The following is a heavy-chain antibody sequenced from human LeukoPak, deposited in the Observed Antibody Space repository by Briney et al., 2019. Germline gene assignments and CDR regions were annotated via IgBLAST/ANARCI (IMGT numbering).Heavy chain of an antibody. CDR2: INPKTGGT. CDR3: ARNRHGDYTPDY. D-gene: IGHD4-17*01. J-gene: IGHJ4*02. V-gene: IGHV1-2*02. CDR1: GYTFTGYY. Sequence: ASVKVSCKASGYTFTGYYMYWVRQAPGQGLEWMGRINPKTGGTNYAQKFRGRVTMTRDTSISTAYMELSRVRSDDTAVYYCARNRHGDYTPDYWGQGTLVTVSS.